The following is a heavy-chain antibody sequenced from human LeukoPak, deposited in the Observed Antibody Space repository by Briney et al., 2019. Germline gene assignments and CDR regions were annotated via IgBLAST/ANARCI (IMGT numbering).Heavy chain of an antibody. CDR3: ASHIYCGGDCYPLFDY. V-gene: IGHV1-69*05. CDR1: GGTFSIYA. Sequence: GASVNLSCTASGGTFSIYAISWVRQAPGQGLEWMGGIIPIFGTANYAQKFQGRVTITTDESTSTAYMELSSLRSEDTAVYYCASHIYCGGDCYPLFDYWGQGTLVTVSS. CDR2: IIPIFGTA. D-gene: IGHD2-21*02. J-gene: IGHJ4*02.